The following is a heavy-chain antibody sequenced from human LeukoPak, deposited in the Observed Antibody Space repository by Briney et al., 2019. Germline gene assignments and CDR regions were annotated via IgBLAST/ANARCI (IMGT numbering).Heavy chain of an antibody. CDR2: IDSSDTT. D-gene: IGHD1-26*01. CDR3: ARARHSGSYYGFDS. J-gene: IGHJ4*02. V-gene: IGHV3-53*01. Sequence: GGSLRLSCAASGFTVSSNYMTWVRQAPGKGLEWVSVIDSSDTTFYTDSVKGRFTISRDNSKNTLYLQMNSLRAEDTAVYYCARARHSGSYYGFDSWGQGTLVTVSS. CDR1: GFTVSSNY.